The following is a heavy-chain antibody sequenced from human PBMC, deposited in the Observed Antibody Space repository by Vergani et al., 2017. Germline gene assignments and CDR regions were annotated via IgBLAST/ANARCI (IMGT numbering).Heavy chain of an antibody. CDR3: ARVRIAARGWFDP. CDR1: GGSISSYY. J-gene: IGHJ5*02. D-gene: IGHD6-6*01. CDR2: IYYSGST. V-gene: IGHV4-59*12. Sequence: QVQLQESGPGLVKPSETLSLTCTVSGGSISSYYWSWIRQPPGKGLEWIGYIYYSGSTNYNPALKSRVTISVDTSKNQFSLKLSSVTAADPAVYYCARVRIAARGWFDPWGQGTLVTVSS.